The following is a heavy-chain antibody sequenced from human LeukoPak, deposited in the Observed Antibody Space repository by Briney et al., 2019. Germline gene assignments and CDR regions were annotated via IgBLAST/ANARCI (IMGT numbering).Heavy chain of an antibody. CDR1: GFTFSSYW. Sequence: GGSLRLSCAASGFTFSSYWMSWLRQAPGKGLEWVANIKQDGSEKYYVDSVKGRFTISRDKAKNSLYLQMNSLRAEDTAVYYCARECGSCYAWDAFDIWGQGTMVTVSP. CDR3: ARECGSCYAWDAFDI. D-gene: IGHD2-15*01. J-gene: IGHJ3*02. V-gene: IGHV3-7*01. CDR2: IKQDGSEK.